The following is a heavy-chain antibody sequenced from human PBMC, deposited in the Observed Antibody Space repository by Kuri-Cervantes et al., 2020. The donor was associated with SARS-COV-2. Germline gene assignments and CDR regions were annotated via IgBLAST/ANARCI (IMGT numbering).Heavy chain of an antibody. D-gene: IGHD3-10*01. V-gene: IGHV3-21*01. J-gene: IGHJ5*02. CDR2: ISSSSSYI. CDR1: GFTFSSYS. Sequence: GESLKISCAASGFTFSSYSMNWVRQAPGKGLEWVSSISSSSSYIYYADSVKGRFTISRDNAKNSLYLQMNSLRAEDTAVYYCAGDGSVLLWFGELSTNWFDPWGHGTLVTVSS. CDR3: AGDGSVLLWFGELSTNWFDP.